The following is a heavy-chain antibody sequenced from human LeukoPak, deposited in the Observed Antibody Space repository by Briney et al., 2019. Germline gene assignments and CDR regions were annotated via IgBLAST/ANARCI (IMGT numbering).Heavy chain of an antibody. CDR1: GFTFSSYA. Sequence: PGGSLRLSCAASGFTFSSYAVSWVRQAPGKGLEWVSAISGSGGSTYYADSVKGRFTISGDNSKNTLYLQMNSLRAEDTAVYYCAKVYIGAARPQYYFDYWGQGTLVTVSS. J-gene: IGHJ4*02. V-gene: IGHV3-23*01. D-gene: IGHD6-6*01. CDR2: ISGSGGST. CDR3: AKVYIGAARPQYYFDY.